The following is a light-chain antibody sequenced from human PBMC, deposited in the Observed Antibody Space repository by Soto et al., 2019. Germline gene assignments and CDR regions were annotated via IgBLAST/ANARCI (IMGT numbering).Light chain of an antibody. CDR3: AAWDDSLSGLV. V-gene: IGLV1-47*02. CDR2: SDT. CDR1: TSNTEVHS. J-gene: IGLJ3*02. Sequence: QSVLTQPPSASGTPGQKITISCSGSTSNTEVHSVHWYQQLPGTAPKLLIYSDTQRPSGVPDRFSGSKSGTSAYLGISGLRSEDEAEYFCAAWDDSLSGLVFGGGTQLTV.